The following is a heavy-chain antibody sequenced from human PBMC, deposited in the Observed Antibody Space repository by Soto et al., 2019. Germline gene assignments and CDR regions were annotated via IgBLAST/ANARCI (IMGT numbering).Heavy chain of an antibody. D-gene: IGHD5-12*01. V-gene: IGHV3-30-3*01. CDR3: ARDSEMATGYYYYYYGMDV. CDR2: ISYDGSNK. CDR1: GFTFSSYA. J-gene: IGHJ6*02. Sequence: GGSLRLSCAASGFTFSSYAMHWVRQAPGKGLGWVAVISYDGSNKYYADSVKGRFTISRDNSKNTLYLQMNSLRAEDTAVYYCARDSEMATGYYYYYYGMDVWGQGTTVTVSS.